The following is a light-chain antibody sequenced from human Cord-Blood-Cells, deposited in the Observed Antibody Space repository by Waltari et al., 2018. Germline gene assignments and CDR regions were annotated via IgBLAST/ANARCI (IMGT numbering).Light chain of an antibody. J-gene: IGLJ1*01. CDR2: EGS. CDR3: CSYAGSSTFYV. CDR1: SSDVGRYIL. V-gene: IGLV2-23*01. Sequence: QSALPRPASVSGSAGQSITISCTGTSSDVGRYILVSWYQQHPGKAPKLMLYEGSKRPSGVSNRFSGSKSGNTASLTISGLQAEDEADYYCCSYAGSSTFYVFGTGTKVTVL.